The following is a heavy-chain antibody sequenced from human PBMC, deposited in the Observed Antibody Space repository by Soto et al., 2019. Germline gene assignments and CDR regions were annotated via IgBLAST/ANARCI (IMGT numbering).Heavy chain of an antibody. V-gene: IGHV1-18*01. D-gene: IGHD3-10*01. CDR1: GYTFTSYG. J-gene: IGHJ5*02. CDR2: ISAYNGNT. CDR3: ARDPFWFGELPTNWFDP. Sequence: ASVKVSYKASGYTFTSYGISWVRQAPGQGLEWMGWISAYNGNTNYAQKLQGRVTMTTDTSTSTAYMELRSLRSDDTAVYYCARDPFWFGELPTNWFDPWGQGTLVTVSS.